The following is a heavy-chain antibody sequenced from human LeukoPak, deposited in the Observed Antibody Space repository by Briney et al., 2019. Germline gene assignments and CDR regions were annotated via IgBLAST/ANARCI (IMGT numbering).Heavy chain of an antibody. CDR3: ARGGICGGDCYSSNWFDP. J-gene: IGHJ5*02. CDR1: GFTFSSYE. D-gene: IGHD2-21*02. V-gene: IGHV3-48*03. CDR2: ISSSSSII. Sequence: PGGSLRLSCAASGFTFSSYEMNWVRQAPGKGLEWVSYISSSSSIIYYADSVKGRFTISRDNAKNSLYLQMNSLRDEDTAVYYCARGGICGGDCYSSNWFDPWGQGTLVTVSS.